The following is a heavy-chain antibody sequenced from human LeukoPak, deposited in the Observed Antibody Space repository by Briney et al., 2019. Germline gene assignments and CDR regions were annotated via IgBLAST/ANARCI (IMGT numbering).Heavy chain of an antibody. Sequence: PGGSLRLSCAASGSTFSSHAMHWVRQAPGKGPEWVAFILYDGSNKFYADSVKGRFAISRDDSKNTLYLQMNGLRTDDTAVYYCAQWAGVRGFITPFDYWGQGTLVTVSS. V-gene: IGHV3-30*18. CDR1: GSTFSSHA. CDR3: AQWAGVRGFITPFDY. D-gene: IGHD3-10*01. CDR2: ILYDGSNK. J-gene: IGHJ4*02.